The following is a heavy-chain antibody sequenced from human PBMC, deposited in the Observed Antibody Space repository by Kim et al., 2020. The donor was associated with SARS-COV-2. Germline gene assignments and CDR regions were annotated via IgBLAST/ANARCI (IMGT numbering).Heavy chain of an antibody. D-gene: IGHD3-3*01. CDR3: AREDFWSGYCSDY. J-gene: IGHJ4*02. Sequence: AQGFTGRFGFSLDTSVSTAYLQISSLKAEDTAVYYCAREDFWSGYCSDYWGQGTLVTVSS. V-gene: IGHV7-4-1*02.